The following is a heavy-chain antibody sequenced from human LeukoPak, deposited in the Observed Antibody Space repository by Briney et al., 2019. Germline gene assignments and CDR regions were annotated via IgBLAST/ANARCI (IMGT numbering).Heavy chain of an antibody. V-gene: IGHV4-59*01. Sequence: PSETLSLTCTVSGGSISSYYWSWIRQPPGKGLEWIGYIYYSGSTNYNPSLKSRVTISVDTSKNQFSLKLSSVTAADTAVYYCARGKPDTLTADPWGQGTLVTVSS. J-gene: IGHJ5*02. D-gene: IGHD3-9*01. CDR1: GGSISSYY. CDR3: ARGKPDTLTADP. CDR2: IYYSGST.